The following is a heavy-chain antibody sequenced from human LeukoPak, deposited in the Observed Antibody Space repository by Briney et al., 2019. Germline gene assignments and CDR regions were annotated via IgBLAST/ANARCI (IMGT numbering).Heavy chain of an antibody. CDR1: GFSLSTSGVS. CDR3: AHSTLYDTSGLCDY. J-gene: IGHJ4*02. V-gene: IGHV2-5*01. D-gene: IGHD3-22*01. Sequence: SGPTLVNPTQTLTLTCTFPGFSLSTSGVSVGWIRQPPGKALEWLVLIYWNADTRYSPSLRSRLTITKDTSRNQVVLTMTNMDPVDTATYYCAHSTLYDTSGLCDYWGRGTLVTVSS. CDR2: IYWNADT.